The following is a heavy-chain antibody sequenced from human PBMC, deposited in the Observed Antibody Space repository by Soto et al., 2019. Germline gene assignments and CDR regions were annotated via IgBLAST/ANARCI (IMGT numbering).Heavy chain of an antibody. V-gene: IGHV3-30-3*01. CDR1: GFTFSSYA. D-gene: IGHD3-22*01. CDR3: ARVDSSGYYYNVYYYYYGMDV. J-gene: IGHJ6*02. Sequence: PGGSLRLSCAASGFTFSSYAMHWVRQAPGKGLEWVAVISYDGSNKYYADSVKGRFTISRDNSKNTLYLQMNSLRAEDTAVYYCARVDSSGYYYNVYYYYYGMDVCGPGTPVTVSS. CDR2: ISYDGSNK.